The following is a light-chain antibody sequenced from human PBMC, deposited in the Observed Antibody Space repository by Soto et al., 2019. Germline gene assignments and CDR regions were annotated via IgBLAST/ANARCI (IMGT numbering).Light chain of an antibody. CDR1: QGIRDA. V-gene: IGKV1-6*01. Sequence: AIQMTQSPSSLSASVGDRVTITCRASQGIRDALGWYQQKPGEAPRLLIFAASSLQSGVPSKFSGSGSGTDFTLTISSLQPEDFASYYCLQSYSYPYTIGQRTKLEIK. CDR2: AAS. J-gene: IGKJ2*01. CDR3: LQSYSYPYT.